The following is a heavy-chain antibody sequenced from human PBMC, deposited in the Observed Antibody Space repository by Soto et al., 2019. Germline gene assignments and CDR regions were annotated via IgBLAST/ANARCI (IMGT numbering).Heavy chain of an antibody. CDR3: AKDVGVLLWFGEISNDAFDI. CDR1: GFTFSSYA. D-gene: IGHD3-10*01. V-gene: IGHV3-23*01. J-gene: IGHJ3*02. Sequence: GGSLRLSCAASGFTFSSYAMSWVRQAPGQGLEWVSAISGSGGSTYYADSVKGRFTIARDNSKNTLYLQMNSLRAEDTAVYDCAKDVGVLLWFGEISNDAFDIWGQGTMVTVSS. CDR2: ISGSGGST.